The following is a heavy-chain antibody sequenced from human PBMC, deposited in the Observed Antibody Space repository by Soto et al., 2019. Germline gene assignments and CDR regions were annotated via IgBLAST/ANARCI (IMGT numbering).Heavy chain of an antibody. CDR2: IIPIFGTP. D-gene: IGHD6-13*01. Sequence: SVKVACKASEGTFKNYAISWIRQAPGHRLEWMGGIIPIFGTPNYAQKFQGRVTISADKTTTTAYMDLTSLLSDDTAVYYCARVLEGSSWNAIDFWGPGTLVTVSS. CDR3: ARVLEGSSWNAIDF. J-gene: IGHJ4*02. V-gene: IGHV1-69*06. CDR1: EGTFKNYA.